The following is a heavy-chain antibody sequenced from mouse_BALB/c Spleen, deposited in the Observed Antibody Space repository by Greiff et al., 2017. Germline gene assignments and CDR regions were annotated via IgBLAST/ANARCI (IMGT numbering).Heavy chain of an antibody. CDR1: GYTFTSYV. CDR2: INPYNDGT. CDR3: ARSGEVRRETWFAY. V-gene: IGHV1-14*01. J-gene: IGHJ3*01. D-gene: IGHD2-14*01. Sequence: EVKLQESGPELVKPGASVKMSCKASGYTFTSYVMHWVKQKPGQGLEWIGYINPYNDGTKYNEKFKGKATLTSDKSSSTAYMELSSLTSEDSAVYYCARSGEVRRETWFAYWGQGTLVTVSA.